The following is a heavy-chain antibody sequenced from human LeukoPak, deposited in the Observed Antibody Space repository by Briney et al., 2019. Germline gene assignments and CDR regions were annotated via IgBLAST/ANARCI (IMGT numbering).Heavy chain of an antibody. CDR2: INPTGTTT. J-gene: IGHJ5*02. D-gene: IGHD3-10*01. V-gene: IGHV1-46*01. CDR1: GYTFINNW. Sequence: ASVKVSCKASGYTFINNWMHWVRQAPGQGLEWVGLINPTGTTTLYAQKFQGRVTLTRDMSTSTDYMELRSLKSADTAVYYCARDNSVGDIAWWFDPWGQGTLVTVSS. CDR3: ARDNSVGDIAWWFDP.